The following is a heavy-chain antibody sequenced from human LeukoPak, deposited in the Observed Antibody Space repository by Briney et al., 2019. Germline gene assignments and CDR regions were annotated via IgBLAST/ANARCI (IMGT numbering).Heavy chain of an antibody. CDR3: ARQERDSSGYWFDP. V-gene: IGHV3-53*01. D-gene: IGHD6-19*01. CDR1: GFTVSSNY. CDR2: IYSGGST. Sequence: PGGPLRLSCAASGFTVSSNYMSWVRQAPGKGLEWVSVIYSGGSTYYADSVKGRFTISRDNSKNTLYLQMNSLRAEDTAVYYCARQERDSSGYWFDPWGQGTLVTVSS. J-gene: IGHJ5*02.